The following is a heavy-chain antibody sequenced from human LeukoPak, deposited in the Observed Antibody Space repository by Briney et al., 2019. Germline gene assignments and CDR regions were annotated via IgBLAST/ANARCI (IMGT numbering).Heavy chain of an antibody. Sequence: PSETLSLTCTVSGGSISSYYWSWIRQPPGKGLEWIGYIYYSGSTNYNPSLKSRVTISVDTSKNQFSLKLSSVTAADTAAYYCARYYYDSSGYYSFGYWGQGTLVTVSS. CDR2: IYYSGST. CDR1: GGSISSYY. CDR3: ARYYYDSSGYYSFGY. V-gene: IGHV4-59*01. D-gene: IGHD3-22*01. J-gene: IGHJ4*02.